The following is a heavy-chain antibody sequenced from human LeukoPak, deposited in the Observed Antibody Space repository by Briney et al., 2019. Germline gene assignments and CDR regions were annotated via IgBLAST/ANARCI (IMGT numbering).Heavy chain of an antibody. J-gene: IGHJ4*02. CDR1: GFTFSDYY. D-gene: IGHD4-17*01. Sequence: GGSLRLSCAASGFTFSDYYMSWIRQAPGKGLEWVSYISSSGSTIYYADSVKGRSTISRDNAKNSLYLQMNSLRAEDTAVYYCARDSVAVTTNYWGQGTLVTVSS. CDR2: ISSSGSTI. CDR3: ARDSVAVTTNY. V-gene: IGHV3-11*01.